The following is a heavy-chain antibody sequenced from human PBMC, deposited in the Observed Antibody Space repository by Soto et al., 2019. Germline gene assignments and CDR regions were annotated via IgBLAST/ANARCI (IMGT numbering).Heavy chain of an antibody. CDR2: INPSGGST. CDR1: GYTFTSYY. V-gene: IGHV1-46*01. CDR3: ARGTVITIFGVVIYGMDV. J-gene: IGHJ6*02. D-gene: IGHD3-3*01. Sequence: VSVKVSCKASGYTFTSYYMHWVRQAPGQGLEWMGIINPSGGSTSYAQKFQGRVTMTRDTSTSTVYMELSSLRSEDTAVYYCARGTVITIFGVVIYGMDVWGQGTTVTVSS.